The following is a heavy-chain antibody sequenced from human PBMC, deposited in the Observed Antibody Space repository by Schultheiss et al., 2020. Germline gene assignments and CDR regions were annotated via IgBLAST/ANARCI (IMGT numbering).Heavy chain of an antibody. CDR1: GFTFSSYA. D-gene: IGHD2-15*01. V-gene: IGHV3-30-3*01. CDR3: ARGLLGYCSGGSCYLDY. Sequence: GGSLRLSCAASGFTFSSYAMHWVRQAPGKGLEWVAVISYDGSNKYYADSVKGRFTISRDNSKNTLYLQMNSLRAEDTAVYYCARGLLGYCSGGSCYLDYWGEGTLVSVYS. J-gene: IGHJ4*02. CDR2: ISYDGSNK.